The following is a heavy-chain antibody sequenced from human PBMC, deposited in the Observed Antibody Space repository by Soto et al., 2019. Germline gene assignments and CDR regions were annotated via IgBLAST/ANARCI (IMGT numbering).Heavy chain of an antibody. J-gene: IGHJ6*02. CDR1: GFTFDDYA. CDR3: ARDRETYYDFWSGYYTGRMGYYYYYYGMDV. CDR2: ISWNSGSI. Sequence: SLRLSCAASGFTFDDYAMHWVRQAPGKGLEWVSGISWNSGSIGYADSVKGRFTISRDNAKNSLYLQMNSLRAEDTAVYYCARDRETYYDFWSGYYTGRMGYYYYYYGMDVWGQGTTVTVSS. V-gene: IGHV3-9*01. D-gene: IGHD3-3*01.